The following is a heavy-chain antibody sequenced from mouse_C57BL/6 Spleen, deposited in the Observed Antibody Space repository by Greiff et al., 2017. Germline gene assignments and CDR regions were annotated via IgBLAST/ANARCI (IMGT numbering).Heavy chain of an antibody. D-gene: IGHD1-2*01. CDR3: ASDTTAFYWYYDV. V-gene: IGHV1-82*01. Sequence: VQVVESGPELVKPGASVKISCKASGYAFSSSWMNWVKQRPGKGLEWIGRIAPGDGATNYNGKFKGKATLTADKSSSTAYMQLSSLTSEDSSVYFCASDTTAFYWYYDVWGTGTTVTVSS. CDR1: GYAFSSSW. J-gene: IGHJ1*03. CDR2: IAPGDGAT.